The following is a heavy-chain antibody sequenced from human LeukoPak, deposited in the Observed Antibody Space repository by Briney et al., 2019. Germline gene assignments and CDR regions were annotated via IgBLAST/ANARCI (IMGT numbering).Heavy chain of an antibody. CDR2: ISSSDSTI. J-gene: IGHJ4*02. Sequence: GGSLRLSCAASGFTFSSYEMNWVRQAPGKGLEWVSYISSSDSTIYYADSVKGRFTISRDNAKNSLYLQMNSLRAGDTAVYYCARTIEMATVSYFDYWGQGTLVTVSS. V-gene: IGHV3-48*03. CDR1: GFTFSSYE. CDR3: ARTIEMATVSYFDY. D-gene: IGHD5-24*01.